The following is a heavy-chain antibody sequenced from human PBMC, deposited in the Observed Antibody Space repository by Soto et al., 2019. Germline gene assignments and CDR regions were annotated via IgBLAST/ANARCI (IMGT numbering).Heavy chain of an antibody. J-gene: IGHJ4*02. Sequence: EVQLLESGGGLVQPGGSLRLSCAASGFTFSSYAMSWVRQAPGKGLEWVSAISGSGGSTYYADSVKGRFTISRDNSKNTLYLQMNRLRAEDTAVYYCAKGKGYCSSTSCYGAFDYWGQGTLVTVS. V-gene: IGHV3-23*01. CDR3: AKGKGYCSSTSCYGAFDY. CDR1: GFTFSSYA. CDR2: ISGSGGST. D-gene: IGHD2-2*01.